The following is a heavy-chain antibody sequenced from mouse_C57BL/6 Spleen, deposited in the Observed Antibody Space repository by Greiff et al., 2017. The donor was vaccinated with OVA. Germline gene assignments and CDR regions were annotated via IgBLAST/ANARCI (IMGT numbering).Heavy chain of an antibody. D-gene: IGHD1-1*01. Sequence: EVQLKESGPELVKPGASVKISCKASGYSFTGYYMNWVKQSPEKSLEWIGEINPSTGGTTYNQKFKAKATLTVDKSSSTAYMQLKSLTSEDSAVYYCARGSSFFDYWGQGTTLTVSS. CDR1: GYSFTGYY. CDR2: INPSTGGT. J-gene: IGHJ2*01. CDR3: ARGSSFFDY. V-gene: IGHV1-42*01.